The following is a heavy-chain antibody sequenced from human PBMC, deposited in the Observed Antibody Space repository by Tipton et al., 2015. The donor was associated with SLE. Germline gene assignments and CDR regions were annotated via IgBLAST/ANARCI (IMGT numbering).Heavy chain of an antibody. V-gene: IGHV1-69*06. CDR1: GGTFRSYA. J-gene: IGHJ4*02. D-gene: IGHD1-26*01. CDR3: AKMMGATTGRNNYFDY. Sequence: QLVQSGPEVKKPGSSVKVSCKASGGTFRSYAVSWVRQAPGQGLEWMGGIIPGNGDTKYSQKFQGRVTITRDTSANIVYMDLSSLRSEDTAVYYCAKMMGATTGRNNYFDYWGQGTLVTVSS. CDR2: IIPGNGDT.